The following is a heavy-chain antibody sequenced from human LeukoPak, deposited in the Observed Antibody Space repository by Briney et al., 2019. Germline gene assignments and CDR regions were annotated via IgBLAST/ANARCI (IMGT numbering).Heavy chain of an antibody. J-gene: IGHJ6*03. V-gene: IGHV4-34*01. CDR2: INHSGST. D-gene: IGHD1-1*01. Sequence: PSETLSLTCTLSGGSFSSYYWGRIRQPPGKGLEWIGEINHSGSTNYNPSLKSRVTISVDTSKNQFSLKLSSVTAADTAVYYCARGKPSNWNFPYYYYYMDVWGKGTTVTVSS. CDR3: ARGKPSNWNFPYYYYYMDV. CDR1: GGSFSSYY.